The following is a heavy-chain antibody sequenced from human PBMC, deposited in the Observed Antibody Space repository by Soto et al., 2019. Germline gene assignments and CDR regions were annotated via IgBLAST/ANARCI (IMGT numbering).Heavy chain of an antibody. CDR2: IVVGSGNT. D-gene: IGHD5-12*01. CDR3: AADLSGYDSLEY. V-gene: IGHV1-58*01. Sequence: SVKVSCKASGFTFTSSAVQWVRQARGQRLEWIGWIVVGSGNTNYAQKFQERVTITRDMSTSTAYMELSSLRSEDTAVYYCAADLSGYDSLEYWGPGTLVTVSS. CDR1: GFTFTSSA. J-gene: IGHJ4*02.